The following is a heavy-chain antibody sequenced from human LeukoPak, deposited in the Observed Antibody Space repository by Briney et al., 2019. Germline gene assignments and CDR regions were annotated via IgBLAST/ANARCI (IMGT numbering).Heavy chain of an antibody. CDR2: ITTSDGNT. V-gene: IGHV3-23*01. J-gene: IGHJ4*02. Sequence: GGSLRLSCTASGFTFSSYTMTWVRQAPGKGLEWVSTITTSDGNTYYADSVKGRFTVSRDNSKNTLFLQMNSLRAEDTAVYYCAKDGGLWVSAPWGDSWGRGTLVTVSS. D-gene: IGHD3-16*01. CDR1: GFTFSSYT. CDR3: AKDGGLWVSAPWGDS.